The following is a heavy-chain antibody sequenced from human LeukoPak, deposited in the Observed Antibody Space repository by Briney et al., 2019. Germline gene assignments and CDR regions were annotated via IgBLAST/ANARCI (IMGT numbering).Heavy chain of an antibody. D-gene: IGHD1-14*01. Sequence: ASVKVSCKASGYTFTSYAMNWVRQAPGQGLEWMGWINTNTGNPTYAQGFTGRFVFSLDTSVSTAYLQISSLKAEDTAVYYCARNPVLGWYYYYYMDVWGKGTTVTVSS. V-gene: IGHV7-4-1*02. CDR2: INTNTGNP. J-gene: IGHJ6*03. CDR3: ARNPVLGWYYYYYMDV. CDR1: GYTFTSYA.